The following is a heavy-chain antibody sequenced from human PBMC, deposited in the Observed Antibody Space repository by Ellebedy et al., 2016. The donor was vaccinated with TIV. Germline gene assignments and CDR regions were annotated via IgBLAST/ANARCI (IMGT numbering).Heavy chain of an antibody. V-gene: IGHV4-34*01. D-gene: IGHD3-3*01. CDR1: GGSFRGYY. Sequence: MPSETLSLTCAVYGGSFRGYYWSWIRQPPGKGLEWIGEINHSGSTNYNPSLKSRVTISVDTSKNQFSLKLSSVTAADTAVYYCARDIWSAFDIWGQGTMVTVSS. CDR3: ARDIWSAFDI. CDR2: INHSGST. J-gene: IGHJ3*02.